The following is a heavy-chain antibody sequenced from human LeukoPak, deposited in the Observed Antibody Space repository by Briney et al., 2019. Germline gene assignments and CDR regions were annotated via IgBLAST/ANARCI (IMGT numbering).Heavy chain of an antibody. CDR3: ARDKSGVFDY. Sequence: SETLSLTCTVAGGSISSYYWSWIRQPLGKGLEGCGYIYYSGSTNYNPSLKSRVTISVDTSKNQFSLKLSSVTAADTAVYYCARDKSGVFDYWGQGTLVTVSS. CDR1: GGSISSYY. D-gene: IGHD3-3*01. CDR2: IYYSGST. V-gene: IGHV4-59*01. J-gene: IGHJ4*02.